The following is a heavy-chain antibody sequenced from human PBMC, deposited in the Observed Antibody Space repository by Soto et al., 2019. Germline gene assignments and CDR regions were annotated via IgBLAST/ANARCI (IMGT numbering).Heavy chain of an antibody. J-gene: IGHJ6*02. V-gene: IGHV1-18*04. CDR2: ISTYTGRT. CDR1: GYTFSDNG. Sequence: QVQLVQSGAELKKPGASVKVSCKASGYTFSDNGISWVRQAPGQGLESREWISTYTGRTNYAQKFQRRVTLPTDTSTSTAYMNLRSLRPDDTAVYFCAREGKFAPNGNQLMDVWGQGTTVTVSS. D-gene: IGHD1-1*01. CDR3: AREGKFAPNGNQLMDV.